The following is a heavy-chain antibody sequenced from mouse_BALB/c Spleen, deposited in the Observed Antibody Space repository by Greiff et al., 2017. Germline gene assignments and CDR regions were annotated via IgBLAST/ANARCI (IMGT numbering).Heavy chain of an antibody. Sequence: VQLQQSGAELVRPGTSVKVSCKASGYAFTNYLIEWVKQRPGQGLEWIGVINPGSGGTNYNEKFKGKATLTADKSSSTAYMQLSSLTSDDSAVYFCARTYGSSPAWFAYWGQGTLVTVSA. CDR2: INPGSGGT. CDR3: ARTYGSSPAWFAY. D-gene: IGHD1-1*01. CDR1: GYAFTNYL. V-gene: IGHV1-54*01. J-gene: IGHJ3*01.